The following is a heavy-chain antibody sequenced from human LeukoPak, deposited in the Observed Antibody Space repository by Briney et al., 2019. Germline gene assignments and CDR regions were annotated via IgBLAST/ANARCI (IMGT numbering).Heavy chain of an antibody. D-gene: IGHD3-22*01. CDR3: ARETYYYDSRGYPIDY. CDR2: FYSGGST. V-gene: IGHV3-66*01. Sequence: GGSLRLSCAASGFTVSSNYMSWVRQAPGKGLEWVSVFYSGGSTYYADSVKGRFTISRDNSKNTLYLQMNSLRAEDTAVYYCARETYYYDSRGYPIDYWGQGTLDTVSS. J-gene: IGHJ4*02. CDR1: GFTVSSNY.